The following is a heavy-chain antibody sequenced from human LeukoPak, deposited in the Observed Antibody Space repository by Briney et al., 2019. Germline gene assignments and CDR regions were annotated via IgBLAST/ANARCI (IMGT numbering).Heavy chain of an antibody. J-gene: IGHJ5*02. V-gene: IGHV5-51*01. CDR2: IYPADSDI. D-gene: IGHD2-15*01. Sequence: GESLQISCKGSGYSINNYWIGWVRQIPGKGLEWMGIIYPADSDIRYSPSFQGQVTISADKSISTAYLQWSSLKASDTAIYYCARQEYCSGGSCYTWFDPWGQGTLVIVSS. CDR1: GYSINNYW. CDR3: ARQEYCSGGSCYTWFDP.